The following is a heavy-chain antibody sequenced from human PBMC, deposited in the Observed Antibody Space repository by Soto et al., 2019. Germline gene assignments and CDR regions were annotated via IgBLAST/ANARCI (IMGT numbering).Heavy chain of an antibody. CDR2: FIPIFVSA. D-gene: IGHD3-22*01. V-gene: IGHV1-69*01. J-gene: IGHJ4*02. CDR3: ARDLSSDNTGFRGYDL. Sequence: QVHLVQSGAEVKKPGSSVKVSCKASGGTVSSYAITWVRQAPGKGLEWMGVFIPIFVSAHYAQKFQGRVTITANVSMSTAYMELSGLRSEDTAIYYCARDLSSDNTGFRGYDLWGQGTLVTVSS. CDR1: GGTVSSYA.